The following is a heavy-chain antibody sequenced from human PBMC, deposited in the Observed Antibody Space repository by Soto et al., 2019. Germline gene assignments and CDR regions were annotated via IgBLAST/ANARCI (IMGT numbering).Heavy chain of an antibody. CDR2: IYYSGST. CDR3: ARSRYYDILTGYSDNWFDP. CDR1: GGSISSGGYY. J-gene: IGHJ5*02. Sequence: SETLSLTCTVSGGSISSGGYYWSWIRQHPGKGLEWIGYIYYSGSTYYNPSLKSRVTISVDTSKNQFSLKLSSVTAADTAVYYCARSRYYDILTGYSDNWFDPWGQGTLVTVS. V-gene: IGHV4-31*03. D-gene: IGHD3-9*01.